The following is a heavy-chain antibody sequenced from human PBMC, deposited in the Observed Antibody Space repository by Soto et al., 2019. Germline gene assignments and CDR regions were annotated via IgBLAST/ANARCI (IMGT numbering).Heavy chain of an antibody. V-gene: IGHV3-7*01. CDR1: GFTFSIYS. Sequence: AGSLRLSYVASGFTFSIYSLNLVRHAPGNGLDWVANIKLDGSEKYYVDSVKGRFTISRDNAKNSLFLQMNSLRAEDTAVYSCARGDGSGSYYYYYGMDVWGQGT. J-gene: IGHJ6*02. CDR3: ARGDGSGSYYYYYGMDV. CDR2: IKLDGSEK. D-gene: IGHD3-10*01.